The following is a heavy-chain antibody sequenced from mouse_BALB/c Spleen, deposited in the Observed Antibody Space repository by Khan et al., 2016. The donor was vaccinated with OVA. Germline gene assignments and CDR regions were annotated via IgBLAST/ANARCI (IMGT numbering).Heavy chain of an antibody. J-gene: IGHJ1*01. CDR1: GYTFTSYW. CDR2: IDPSDSKT. Sequence: QVQLQQSGAELVRPGASVKLSCKASGYTFTSYWMNWVKQRPGQGLEWIGMIDPSDSKTHYNQMFKDKATLTVDKSSSTAYMQLSSLTSEDSAVYYCARGDGNSLYWYFDVWGAGTTVTVSS. V-gene: IGHV1-61*01. CDR3: ARGDGNSLYWYFDV. D-gene: IGHD2-1*01.